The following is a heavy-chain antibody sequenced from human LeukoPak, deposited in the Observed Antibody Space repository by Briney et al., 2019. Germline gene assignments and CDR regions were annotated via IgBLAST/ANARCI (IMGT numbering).Heavy chain of an antibody. D-gene: IGHD5-18*01. CDR3: AVGNTYGEGAFDI. CDR2: ISAYSGNT. V-gene: IGHV1-18*01. CDR1: VYSFISYG. Sequence: GASVTVSFKPSVYSFISYGVTWVRQAPGQGLEGMGWISAYSGNTNYAHKVQGRVTLTTDTSTSTAYMELRRLRSDDHAVYYCAVGNTYGEGAFDIWGQGTMVTVSS. J-gene: IGHJ3*02.